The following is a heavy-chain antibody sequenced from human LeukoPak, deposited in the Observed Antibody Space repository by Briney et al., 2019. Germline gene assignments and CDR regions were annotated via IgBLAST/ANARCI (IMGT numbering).Heavy chain of an antibody. CDR2: IYPGDSDT. D-gene: IGHD4-23*01. V-gene: IGHV5-51*03. J-gene: IGHJ4*02. Sequence: GESLKISCKASGYRFTNYWIGWVRQMPGKGLEWMGAIYPGDSDTRYSPSLDGQVTISADKSVSTTYLQWSSLQASDTAMYYCARPSSLYGGTSEDYWGQGTLVTVSS. CDR3: ARPSSLYGGTSEDY. CDR1: GYRFTNYW.